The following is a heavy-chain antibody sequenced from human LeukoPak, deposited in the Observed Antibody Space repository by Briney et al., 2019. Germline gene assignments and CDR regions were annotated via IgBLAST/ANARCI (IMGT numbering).Heavy chain of an antibody. Sequence: PERSLRLSCAASGFTFSSCGMHWVRQAPGKGLEWVAVIWYDGSNKYYADSVKGRFTISRDNSKNTLYLQMNSLRAEDTAVYYCAKGPIAVAGPFDYWGQGTLVTVSS. V-gene: IGHV3-33*06. CDR3: AKGPIAVAGPFDY. J-gene: IGHJ4*02. CDR2: IWYDGSNK. D-gene: IGHD6-19*01. CDR1: GFTFSSCG.